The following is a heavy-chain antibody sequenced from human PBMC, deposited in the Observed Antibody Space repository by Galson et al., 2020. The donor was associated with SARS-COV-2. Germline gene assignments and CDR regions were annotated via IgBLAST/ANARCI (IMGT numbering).Heavy chain of an antibody. CDR2: NVVGSGKT. CDR1: GFTFTSSA. CDR3: AAFVARPAY. V-gene: IGHV1-58*01. Sequence: SVTVSCKTSGFTFTSSAVQWVRQARGQRLEWIGWNVVGSGKTNYAQKFQERVTITRDMSTSTAYMELSSLRYEDTAVYDCAAFVARPAYWGQGTLVTVSS. J-gene: IGHJ4*02. D-gene: IGHD6-6*01.